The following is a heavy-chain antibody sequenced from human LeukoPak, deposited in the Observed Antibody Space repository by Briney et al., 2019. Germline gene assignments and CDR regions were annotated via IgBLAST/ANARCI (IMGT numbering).Heavy chain of an antibody. CDR3: ARQGSGYSPTYYYYMDV. D-gene: IGHD5-18*01. CDR1: GYSFTNYW. Sequence: GESLKISCKGSGYSFTNYWIGWVRQMPGKGLELMGVIYPGDSATRYSPSFQGQVTISADKSISTAYLQWSSLKASDTAMYYCARQGSGYSPTYYYYMDVWGKGTTATISS. J-gene: IGHJ6*03. CDR2: IYPGDSAT. V-gene: IGHV5-51*01.